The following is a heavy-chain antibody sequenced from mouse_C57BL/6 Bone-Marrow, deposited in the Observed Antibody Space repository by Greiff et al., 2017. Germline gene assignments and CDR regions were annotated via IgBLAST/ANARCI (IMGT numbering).Heavy chain of an antibody. CDR1: GYTFTTYP. J-gene: IGHJ2*01. Sequence: VKLMESGAELVKPGASVKMSCKASGYTFTTYPIEWMKQNHGKSLEWIGNFHPYNDDTKYNEKFKGKATLTVEKSSNTVYLELIRLTSYDSSVYYFARSSSFFYYFNYWGQGTTLTVSS. D-gene: IGHD1-1*01. V-gene: IGHV1-47*01. CDR2: FHPYNDDT. CDR3: ARSSSFFYYFNY.